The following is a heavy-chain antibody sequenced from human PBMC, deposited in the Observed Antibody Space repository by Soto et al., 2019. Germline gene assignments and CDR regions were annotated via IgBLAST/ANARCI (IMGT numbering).Heavy chain of an antibody. Sequence: SETLSLTCTVSGGSISSYYWSWIRQPPGKGLEWSGDIYYSGSTNYNPSLKSRVTISGDTSKNQFSLKLSSVTAADTAVYYCARGRIFTVTDYYYYYMDVWGKGTTVTVSS. J-gene: IGHJ6*03. CDR1: GGSISSYY. D-gene: IGHD4-4*01. CDR2: IYYSGST. CDR3: ARGRIFTVTDYYYYYMDV. V-gene: IGHV4-59*01.